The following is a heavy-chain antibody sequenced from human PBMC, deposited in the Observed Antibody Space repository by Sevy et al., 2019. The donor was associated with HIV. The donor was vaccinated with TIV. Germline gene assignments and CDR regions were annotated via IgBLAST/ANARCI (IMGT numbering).Heavy chain of an antibody. Sequence: GGSLRLSCAASGFTFSSYAMSWVRQAPGKGLEWVSAISGSGGSTYYADSVKGRFTISRDNSKNTLYLQMNSLRAEDTAVYYCAQDQIVVPAAMDYYGMDVWGQGTTVTVSS. CDR2: ISGSGGST. D-gene: IGHD2-2*01. CDR3: AQDQIVVPAAMDYYGMDV. CDR1: GFTFSSYA. V-gene: IGHV3-23*01. J-gene: IGHJ6*02.